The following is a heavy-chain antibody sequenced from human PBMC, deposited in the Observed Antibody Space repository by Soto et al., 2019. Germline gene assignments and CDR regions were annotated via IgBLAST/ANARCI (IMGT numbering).Heavy chain of an antibody. V-gene: IGHV4-30-4*02. CDR1: GGSISSGSYY. Sequence: SEALSLTCTVSGGSISSGSYYWSWIRQAPGKGLEWIGYIYYSGSTYYNPSLKSRLNISVDTSKTQFSLKLTSATAAYTAVYFFAREASGWEWFDPWGQGTLVTVSS. CDR3: AREASGWEWFDP. D-gene: IGHD6-19*01. J-gene: IGHJ5*02. CDR2: IYYSGST.